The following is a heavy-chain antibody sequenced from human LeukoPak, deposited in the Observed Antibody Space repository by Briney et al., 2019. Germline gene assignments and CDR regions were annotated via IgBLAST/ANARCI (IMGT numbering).Heavy chain of an antibody. J-gene: IGHJ4*02. V-gene: IGHV1-18*01. D-gene: IGHD3-22*01. CDR1: GYTFTSYG. CDR2: ISAYNGNT. CDR3: ARGKVYYDSSGPFDY. Sequence: ASVKVSCKAPGYTFTSYGISWVRQAPGQGLEWMGWISAYNGNTNYAQKLQGRVTMTTDTSTSTAYMELRSLRSDDTAVYYRARGKVYYDSSGPFDYWGQGTLVTVSS.